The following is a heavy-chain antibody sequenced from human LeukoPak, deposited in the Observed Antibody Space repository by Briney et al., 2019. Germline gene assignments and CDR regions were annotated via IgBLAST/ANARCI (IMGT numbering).Heavy chain of an antibody. V-gene: IGHV3-21*01. J-gene: IGHJ6*03. Sequence: GGSLRLSCAASGFTFSSYSMNWVRQAPGKGLEWVSSISSSSSYIYYADSVKGRFTISRDNAKNSLYLQMNSLRAEDTAVYYCARDRELSSGFSSSSWSTPYYYYYYMDVWGKGTTVTVSS. D-gene: IGHD6-13*01. CDR1: GFTFSSYS. CDR3: ARDRELSSGFSSSSWSTPYYYYYYMDV. CDR2: ISSSSSYI.